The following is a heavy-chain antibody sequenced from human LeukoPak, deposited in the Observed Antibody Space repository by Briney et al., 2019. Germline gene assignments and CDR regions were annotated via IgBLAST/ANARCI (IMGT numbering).Heavy chain of an antibody. CDR3: ARMLQWLVDLYAFDY. D-gene: IGHD6-19*01. Sequence: GASVKVSCKASGYTFTGYYMHWVRQAPGQGLEWMGWINPNSGGTNYAQKFQGRVTMTRDTSISTAYMELSRLRSDDTAVYYCARMLQWLVDLYAFDYWGQGTLVTVSS. J-gene: IGHJ4*02. V-gene: IGHV1-2*02. CDR2: INPNSGGT. CDR1: GYTFTGYY.